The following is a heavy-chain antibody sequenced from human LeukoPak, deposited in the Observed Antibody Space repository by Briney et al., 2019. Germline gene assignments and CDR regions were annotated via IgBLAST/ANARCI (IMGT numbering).Heavy chain of an antibody. CDR2: INPNSGIA. J-gene: IGHJ4*02. CDR3: ARSGLLPAGGSYFDY. D-gene: IGHD1-26*01. Sequence: ASLNVSCKASGYTFIDYYLHWVRQAPGQGLEWMGWINPNSGIARYAQRFQGRVALTRDTSINTVYMELTRLTSDDTAVYYCARSGLLPAGGSYFDYWGQGTLVTVSS. CDR1: GYTFIDYY. V-gene: IGHV1-2*02.